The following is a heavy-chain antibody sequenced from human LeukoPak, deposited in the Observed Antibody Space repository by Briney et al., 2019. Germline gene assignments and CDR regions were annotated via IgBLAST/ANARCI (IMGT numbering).Heavy chain of an antibody. CDR2: MSANGDTT. V-gene: IGHV3-23*01. CDR3: AKRSTQTTPSNYIYFYMDV. CDR1: GFTFYNYA. Sequence: GGSLRLSCAAPGFTFYNYAMTWVRHAPGRGPEGVAAMSANGDTTYYADSVRGGYTISRDNFNNPLHLEMNSLRAEDTAVYYCAKRSTQTTPSNYIYFYMDVWGKGTTVTVS. J-gene: IGHJ6*03. D-gene: IGHD4-11*01.